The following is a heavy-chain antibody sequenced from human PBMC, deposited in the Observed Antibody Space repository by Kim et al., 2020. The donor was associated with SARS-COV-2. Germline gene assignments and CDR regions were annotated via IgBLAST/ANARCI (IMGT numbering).Heavy chain of an antibody. CDR2: ISYDGSNK. CDR3: AKDLRDIVVVVAARYYG. D-gene: IGHD2-15*01. Sequence: GGSLRLSCAASGFTFSSYGMHWVRQAPGKGLEWVAVISYDGSNKYYADSVKGRFTISRDNSKNTLYLQMNSLRAEDTAVYYCAKDLRDIVVVVAARYYG. V-gene: IGHV3-30*18. CDR1: GFTFSSYG. J-gene: IGHJ6*01.